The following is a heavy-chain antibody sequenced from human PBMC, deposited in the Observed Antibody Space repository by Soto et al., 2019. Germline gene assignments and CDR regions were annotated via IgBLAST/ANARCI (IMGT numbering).Heavy chain of an antibody. D-gene: IGHD3-3*01. CDR3: ARGVYDFWSGHPKGLDY. Sequence: GSLRLSCAASGFTFSGSVMYWVRQASGKGLEWVGRIRSKANNYATAYAVSVKGRFTISRDDSRNTAYLQMNSLKTEDTAVYYCARGVYDFWSGHPKGLDYWGQGTVVTVSS. J-gene: IGHJ4*02. V-gene: IGHV3-73*01. CDR2: IRSKANNYAT. CDR1: GFTFSGSV.